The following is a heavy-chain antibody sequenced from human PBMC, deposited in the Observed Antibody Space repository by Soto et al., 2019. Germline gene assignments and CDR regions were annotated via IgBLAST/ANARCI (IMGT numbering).Heavy chain of an antibody. CDR1: GFTFSRYS. D-gene: IGHD6-19*01. CDR3: ARASFSSGWTSGY. J-gene: IGHJ4*02. V-gene: IGHV3-48*02. Sequence: PGGALRLSCAASGFTFSRYSMNGGRQAPGKGLEWVSYISSSSSTIYYADSVKGRFTISRDNAKNSLYLQMNSLRDEDTAVYYCARASFSSGWTSGYWGQGTLVTVSS. CDR2: ISSSSSTI.